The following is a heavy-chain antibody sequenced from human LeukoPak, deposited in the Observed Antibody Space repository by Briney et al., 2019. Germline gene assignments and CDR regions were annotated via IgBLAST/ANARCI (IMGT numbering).Heavy chain of an antibody. J-gene: IGHJ4*02. D-gene: IGHD3-10*01. V-gene: IGHV3-7*01. CDR2: IKEDGSEQ. Sequence: GGPLRLSCAASGFTFSVYWMSWVRQAPGKGLEWVANIKEDGSEQYYVDSLTGRFTISRDNAKNSLYLQMNSLRAEDTAVYYCARDYGSGSYYNTAYWGQGTLVTVSS. CDR1: GFTFSVYW. CDR3: ARDYGSGSYYNTAY.